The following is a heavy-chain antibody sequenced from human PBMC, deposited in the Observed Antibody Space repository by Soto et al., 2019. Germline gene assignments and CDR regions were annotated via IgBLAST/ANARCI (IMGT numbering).Heavy chain of an antibody. CDR1: GGTFSSYT. J-gene: IGHJ3*02. CDR3: AGDWRFGEFGLSEYSAYDWGAFDI. Sequence: ASVKVSCKASGGTFSSYTISWVRQAPGQGLEWMGRIIPILDIANYAQKFQGRVTITADKSTSTAYMELSSLRSEDMAVYYCAGDWRFGEFGLSEYSAYDWGAFDIWGQGTMVTVSS. D-gene: IGHD5-12*01. V-gene: IGHV1-69*04. CDR2: IIPILDIA.